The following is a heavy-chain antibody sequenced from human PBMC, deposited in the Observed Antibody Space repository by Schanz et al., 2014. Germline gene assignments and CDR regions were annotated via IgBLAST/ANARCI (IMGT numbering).Heavy chain of an antibody. J-gene: IGHJ4*02. V-gene: IGHV3-30*19. CDR1: GFTFNNYG. CDR3: VPMSIAAH. Sequence: QVQVVESGGGVVQPGRSLRLSCVASGFTFNNYGMHWVRQAPGKGLGWVAVMSYDGSNKYYADSVKGRFTISRDTPKNTLYVQMNSLRADDTAVYYCVPMSIAAHWGQGTLVTVSS. D-gene: IGHD6-6*01. CDR2: MSYDGSNK.